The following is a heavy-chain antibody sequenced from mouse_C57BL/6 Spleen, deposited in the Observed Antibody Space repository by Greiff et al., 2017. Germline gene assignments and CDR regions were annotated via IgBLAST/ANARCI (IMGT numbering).Heavy chain of an antibody. V-gene: IGHV1-72*01. D-gene: IGHD3-3*01. CDR3: ARLRWDGGDNWYFDV. CDR1: GYTFTSYW. CDR2: IDPNSGGT. J-gene: IGHJ1*03. Sequence: VQLQQPGAELVKPGASVKLSCKASGYTFTSYWMHWVKQRPGRGLEWIGRIDPNSGGTKCNEKFKSKATLTVDKPSSTAYMQLSSLTSEDSAVYYCARLRWDGGDNWYFDVWGTGTTVTVSS.